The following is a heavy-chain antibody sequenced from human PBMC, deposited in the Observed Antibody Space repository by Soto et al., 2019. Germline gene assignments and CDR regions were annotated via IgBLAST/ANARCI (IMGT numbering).Heavy chain of an antibody. CDR1: GFTFSSYG. V-gene: IGHV3-30*18. CDR3: AKEGGAAAGHTEDSFDY. Sequence: GALRLSCAASGFTFSSYGVHWVRQAPGKGLEWVAVISYDGSNKYYADSVKGRFTISRDNSKNTLYLQMNSLRAEDTAVYYYAKEGGAAAGHTEDSFDYWGQGTLVTAPQ. CDR2: ISYDGSNK. J-gene: IGHJ4*02. D-gene: IGHD6-13*01.